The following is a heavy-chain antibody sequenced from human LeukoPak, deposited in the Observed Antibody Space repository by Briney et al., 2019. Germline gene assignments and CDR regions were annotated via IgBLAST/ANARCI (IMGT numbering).Heavy chain of an antibody. J-gene: IGHJ4*02. CDR3: AKDARPSY. CDR2: ISWNSGRT. CDR1: GFIFDDYA. Sequence: GGSLRLSCAASGFIFDDYAMHWVRQAPGKGLEWVSGISWNSGRTDYADSVKGRFTISRDNAKNSLYLQMNSLRADDTAVYYCAKDARPSYWGQGTLVTVP. V-gene: IGHV3-9*01.